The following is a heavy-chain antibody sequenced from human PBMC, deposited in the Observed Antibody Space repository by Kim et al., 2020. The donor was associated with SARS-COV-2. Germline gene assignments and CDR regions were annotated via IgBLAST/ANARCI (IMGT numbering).Heavy chain of an antibody. D-gene: IGHD4-17*01. V-gene: IGHV3-33*01. CDR1: GFTLDFYA. Sequence: GGSLRLSCAASGFTLDFYAMHWVRQAPGRGLEWLAVIWYDGNYKYYADSVKGRFTLSKDISKNTVDLQMNRLRPEDTAVYFCARDRISFYGDMDLWGQGIQVSVSS. CDR2: IWYDGNYK. CDR3: ARDRISFYGDMDL. J-gene: IGHJ4*02.